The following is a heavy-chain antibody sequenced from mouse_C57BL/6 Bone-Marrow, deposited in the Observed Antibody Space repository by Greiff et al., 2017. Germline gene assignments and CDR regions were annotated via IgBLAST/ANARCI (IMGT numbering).Heavy chain of an antibody. V-gene: IGHV14-2*01. D-gene: IGHD1-1*01. J-gene: IGHJ4*01. Sequence: VQLQQSGAELVKPGASVKLSCTASGFNIKDYYMHWVKQRTEQGLEWIGRIDPEDDETKYAPKFQGKATITADTSSNTAYLQLSSLTSEDTAVYYCASFYYYGSRRMDYWGQGTSVTVSS. CDR1: GFNIKDYY. CDR3: ASFYYYGSRRMDY. CDR2: IDPEDDET.